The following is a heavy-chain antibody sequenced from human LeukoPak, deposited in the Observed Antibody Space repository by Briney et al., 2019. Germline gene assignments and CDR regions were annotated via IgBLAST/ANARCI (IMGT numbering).Heavy chain of an antibody. J-gene: IGHJ5*02. CDR1: GGTFSSYA. CDR2: LIPIFGTA. CDR3: ARVGYYDSSGYSFWFDP. D-gene: IGHD3-22*01. V-gene: IGHV1-69*05. Sequence: SVKVSCKASGGTFSSYAISWVRHAPAQGLECMGRLIPIFGTANYAQKFQGRVTITTDESTSTAYMELSSLGSEDTAVYYCARVGYYDSSGYSFWFDPWGQGTLVTVSS.